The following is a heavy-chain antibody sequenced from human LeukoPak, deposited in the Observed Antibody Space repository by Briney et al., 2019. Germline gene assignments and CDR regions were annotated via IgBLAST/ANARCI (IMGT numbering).Heavy chain of an antibody. CDR2: ISYDGSNK. CDR3: AKDIRDGYGAYYGMDV. D-gene: IGHD5-24*01. V-gene: IGHV3-30*18. CDR1: GFTFSSYG. Sequence: GRSLRLSCVASGFTFSSYGMHWVRQAPGKGLEWVAVISYDGSNKYYADSVKGRFTISRDNSKNTLYLQMNSLRAEDTAVYYCAKDIRDGYGAYYGMDVWGQGTTVTVSS. J-gene: IGHJ6*02.